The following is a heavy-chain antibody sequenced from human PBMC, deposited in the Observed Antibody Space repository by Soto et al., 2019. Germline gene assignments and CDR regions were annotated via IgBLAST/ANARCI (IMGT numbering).Heavy chain of an antibody. J-gene: IGHJ4*02. CDR1: GFTFSSYA. V-gene: IGHV3-23*01. CDR2: ISGSGGST. Sequence: GGSLRLSCAASGFTFSSYAMSWVRQAPGKGLEWVSAISGSGGSTYYADSVKGRFTISRDNSKNTLYLQMNSLRAEDTSVYYCAKGHRSDFWSGYYDYLGQGTLVTVSS. CDR3: AKGHRSDFWSGYYDY. D-gene: IGHD3-3*01.